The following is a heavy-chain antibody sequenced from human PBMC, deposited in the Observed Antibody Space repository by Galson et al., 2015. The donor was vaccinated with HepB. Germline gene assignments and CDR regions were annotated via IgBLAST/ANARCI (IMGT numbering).Heavy chain of an antibody. CDR3: ARVVNIVVVPAAQGDWFDP. CDR2: ISAYNGNT. J-gene: IGHJ5*02. CDR1: GYTFTSYG. Sequence: SVKVSCKASGYTFTSYGISWVRQAPGQGLEWMGWISAYNGNTNYAQKLQGRVTMTTDTSTSTAYMELRSLRSDDTAVYYCARVVNIVVVPAAQGDWFDPWGQGTLVTVSS. V-gene: IGHV1-18*04. D-gene: IGHD2-2*01.